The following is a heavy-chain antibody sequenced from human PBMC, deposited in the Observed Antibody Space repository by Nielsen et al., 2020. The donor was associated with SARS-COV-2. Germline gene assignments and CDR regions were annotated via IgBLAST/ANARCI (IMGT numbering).Heavy chain of an antibody. D-gene: IGHD6-19*01. Sequence: GESLKISCAASGFTFSSYGMHWVRQAPGKGLEWVSAISASTYYADSVKGRFTISRDNSKNTLYLQMNSLRAEDTAVYYCAKRSGYTSGWYGDYWGQGTLVTVSS. CDR1: GFTFSSYG. CDR3: AKRSGYTSGWYGDY. V-gene: IGHV3-23*01. J-gene: IGHJ4*02. CDR2: ISAST.